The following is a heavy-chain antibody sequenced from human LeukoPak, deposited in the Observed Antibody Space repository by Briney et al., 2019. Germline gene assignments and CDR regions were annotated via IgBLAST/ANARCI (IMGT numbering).Heavy chain of an antibody. V-gene: IGHV4-61*02. CDR1: GGSISSGSYF. CDR2: IYTCGST. D-gene: IGHD5-12*01. CDR3: ARELAGYGKLDY. J-gene: IGHJ4*02. Sequence: SQTLSLTCTVSGGSISSGSYFWSWIRQPAGKGLEWIGRIYTCGSTNYNPSLKSRVTVSPDTSKNQFSLKLSSVTAADTAVYYCARELAGYGKLDYWGQGILVTVSS.